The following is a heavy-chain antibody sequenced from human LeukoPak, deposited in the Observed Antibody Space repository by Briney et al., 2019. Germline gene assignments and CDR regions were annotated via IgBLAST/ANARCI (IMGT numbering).Heavy chain of an antibody. CDR1: GYSISNGYY. D-gene: IGHD3-22*01. CDR3: ARASYSYDISGWVPFDY. Sequence: PSETLSLTCTVSGYSISNGYYRGWIRQPAGKGLEWIGRIYTSGSTTYNPSLKSRVTISGDTSENQFSLRLSSVTAADTAVYYCARASYSYDISGWVPFDYWGQGTLVTVSS. CDR2: IYTSGST. J-gene: IGHJ4*02. V-gene: IGHV4-61*02.